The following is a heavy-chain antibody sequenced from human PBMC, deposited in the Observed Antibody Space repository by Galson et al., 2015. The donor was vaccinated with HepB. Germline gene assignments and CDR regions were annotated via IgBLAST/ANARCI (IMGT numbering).Heavy chain of an antibody. CDR2: ISWNSDNI. CDR3: AKDAYSSSWYYFDY. CDR1: GFTFDDYA. J-gene: IGHJ4*02. D-gene: IGHD6-13*01. Sequence: SLRLSCAASGFTFDDYAMHWVRQAPGKGLEWVSGISWNSDNIVHADSVKGRFTISRDNAKNSLYLQMNSLRAEDTAFYYCAKDAYSSSWYYFDYWGQGTLVTVSP. V-gene: IGHV3-9*01.